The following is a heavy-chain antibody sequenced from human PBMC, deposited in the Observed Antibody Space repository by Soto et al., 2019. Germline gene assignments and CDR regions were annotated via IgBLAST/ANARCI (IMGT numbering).Heavy chain of an antibody. V-gene: IGHV3-9*01. D-gene: IGHD6-13*01. Sequence: GGSLRLSCAASGFTFDDFAIHWVRQAPGKGLEWVSGISWNSGSLVYADSVKGRFTISRDNAKNSLYLQMNSLRAEDTALYYCAKDKAATGFDAFDIWGQGTMVTVSS. CDR3: AKDKAATGFDAFDI. J-gene: IGHJ3*02. CDR2: ISWNSGSL. CDR1: GFTFDDFA.